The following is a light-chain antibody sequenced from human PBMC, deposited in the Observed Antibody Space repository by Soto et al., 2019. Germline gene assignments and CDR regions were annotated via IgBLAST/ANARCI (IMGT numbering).Light chain of an antibody. CDR2: YDD. CDR1: SSNIGNNA. J-gene: IGLJ1*01. Sequence: QSVLTQPPSVSEAPRQRVTISCSGSSSNIGNNAVNWYQQFPGKAPKLLIYYDDLRPSGVSERFSGSKSGTSASLAISGLQSEDEADYYCAAWDDSLNYVFGTGTKVTVL. CDR3: AAWDDSLNYV. V-gene: IGLV1-36*01.